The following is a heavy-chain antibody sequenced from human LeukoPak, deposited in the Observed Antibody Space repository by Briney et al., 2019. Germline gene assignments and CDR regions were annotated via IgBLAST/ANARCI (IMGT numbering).Heavy chain of an antibody. Sequence: ASVKVSCKASGGTFSSYAISWVRQAPGQGLEWMGGIIPIFGTANYAQKFQGRVTITADKSTSTAYMELSSLRSEDTAVYYCARVETIFGVVIIRDAFDIWGQGTMVTVSS. D-gene: IGHD3-3*01. CDR3: ARVETIFGVVIIRDAFDI. CDR2: IIPIFGTA. V-gene: IGHV1-69*06. CDR1: GGTFSSYA. J-gene: IGHJ3*02.